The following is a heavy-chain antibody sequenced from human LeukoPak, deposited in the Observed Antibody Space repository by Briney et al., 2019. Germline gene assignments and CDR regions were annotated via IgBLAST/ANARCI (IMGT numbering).Heavy chain of an antibody. D-gene: IGHD3-22*01. CDR2: INPSGSA. CDR1: GGSFSGYF. V-gene: IGHV4-34*01. CDR3: ARDLGYYYDSSGYG. J-gene: IGHJ4*02. Sequence: SETLSLTCAVSGGSFSGYFWSWIRQPPGKGLEWIGEINPSGSANYNPSLKSRVTISVDTSKNQFSLKLSSVTAADTAVYYCARDLGYYYDSSGYGWGQGTLVTVSS.